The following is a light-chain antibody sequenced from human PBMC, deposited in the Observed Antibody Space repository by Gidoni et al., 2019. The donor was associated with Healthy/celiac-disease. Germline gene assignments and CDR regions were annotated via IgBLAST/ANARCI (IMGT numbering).Light chain of an antibody. CDR3: QQYNSYWT. J-gene: IGKJ1*01. CDR2: TAS. CDR1: QSISSW. Sequence: DIQMTQSPSTLSASVGDRVTITCRASQSISSWLAWYQQKPGKAPKLLIYTASSLESGVPSRFSGSGSGTEFTLTISSLQPDDFATYYCQQYNSYWTFGQGTKVEIQ. V-gene: IGKV1-5*03.